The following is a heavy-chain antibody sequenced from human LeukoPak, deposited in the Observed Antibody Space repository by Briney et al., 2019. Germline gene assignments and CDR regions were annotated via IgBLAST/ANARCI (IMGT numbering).Heavy chain of an antibody. D-gene: IGHD2-2*01. Sequence: ASVKVSCKASVYTFTDYYIHWVRQAPGPGLEWMGWINPNNGDTNYAHKSQGRLSMTRDTPISTDYMELSSLRSDDMAVYYCARVWDVLGYCSRTSCPTNAFDIWGQGTMVTVSS. CDR1: VYTFTDYY. CDR2: INPNNGDT. CDR3: ARVWDVLGYCSRTSCPTNAFDI. J-gene: IGHJ3*02. V-gene: IGHV1-2*02.